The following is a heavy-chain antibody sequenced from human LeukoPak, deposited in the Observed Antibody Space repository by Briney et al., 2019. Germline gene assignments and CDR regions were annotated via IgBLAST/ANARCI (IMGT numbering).Heavy chain of an antibody. V-gene: IGHV1-46*01. Sequence: GASVKVSCKASGYTFTSYYMHWVRQAPGQGLEWMGIINPSGGSTSYAQKFQGRVTMTRDTSTSTVYMELSSLRSEDTAVYYCARRGCSGGSRYPGHYYYYYGMDVWGQGTTVTVSS. CDR1: GYTFTSYY. CDR3: ARRGCSGGSRYPGHYYYYYGMDV. CDR2: INPSGGST. D-gene: IGHD2-15*01. J-gene: IGHJ6*02.